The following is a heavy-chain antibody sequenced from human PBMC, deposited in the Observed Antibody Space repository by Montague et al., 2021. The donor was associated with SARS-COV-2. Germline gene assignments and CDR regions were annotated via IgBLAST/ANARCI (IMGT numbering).Heavy chain of an antibody. J-gene: IGHJ1*01. CDR2: TFYRSQWHT. CDR3: ARDGDYGGTWYSFLQN. D-gene: IGHD4-17*01. CDR1: GDSDSSDTAA. Sequence: CAISGDSDSSDTAAWHWIRQSPSRGLERLGRTFYRSQWHTDSAASVRSRISFSGDISKNQFSLHLNSVTPEDTAIYYCARDGDYGGTWYSFLQNWGQGTLVIVSS. V-gene: IGHV6-1*01.